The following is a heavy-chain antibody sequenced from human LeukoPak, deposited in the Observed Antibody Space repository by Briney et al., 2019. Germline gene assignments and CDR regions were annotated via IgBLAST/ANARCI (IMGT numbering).Heavy chain of an antibody. Sequence: PSETLSLTCIVSGGSISSYYWSWIRLPPGKGLEWIGYIYYSGSTNYNPSLKSRVTISVDTSKNQFSLKLSSVTAADTAVYYCARGDFYYMDVWGKGTTVTVSS. CDR3: ARGDFYYMDV. CDR1: GGSISSYY. CDR2: IYYSGST. J-gene: IGHJ6*03. V-gene: IGHV4-59*01.